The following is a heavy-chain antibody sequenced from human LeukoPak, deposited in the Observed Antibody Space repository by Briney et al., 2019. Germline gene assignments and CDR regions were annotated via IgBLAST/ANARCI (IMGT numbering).Heavy chain of an antibody. J-gene: IGHJ6*03. CDR1: GYTFTSYG. CDR3: ARMATGYRYYYYMDV. V-gene: IGHV1-18*01. CDR2: ISAYNGNT. Sequence: ASVKVSCKASGYTFTSYGISWVRQAPGQGLEWMGWISAYNGNTNYAQKLQGRVTMTTDTSTSTAYMELSSLRSEDTAVYYCARMATGYRYYYYMDVWGKGTTVTISS. D-gene: IGHD5-12*01.